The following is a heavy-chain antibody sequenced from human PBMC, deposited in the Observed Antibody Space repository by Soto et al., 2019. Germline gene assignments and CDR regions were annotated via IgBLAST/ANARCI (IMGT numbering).Heavy chain of an antibody. J-gene: IGHJ5*02. Sequence: SETLSLTCAVYGGSFSGYYWSWIRQPPGKGLEWIGEINHSGSTNYDPSLKSRVTISVDTSKNQFSLKLSSVTAADTAVYYCARGFGVVEFKWFDPWGQGTLVTVSS. CDR2: INHSGST. V-gene: IGHV4-34*01. CDR3: ARGFGVVEFKWFDP. CDR1: GGSFSGYY. D-gene: IGHD3-3*01.